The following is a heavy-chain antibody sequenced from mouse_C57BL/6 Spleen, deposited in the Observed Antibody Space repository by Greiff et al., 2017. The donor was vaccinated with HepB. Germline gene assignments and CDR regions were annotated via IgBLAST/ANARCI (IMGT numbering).Heavy chain of an antibody. J-gene: IGHJ1*03. CDR3: ARPITTVVDWYFDV. CDR2: IDPSDSST. V-gene: IGHV1-69*01. D-gene: IGHD1-1*01. CDR1: GYTFTSYW. Sequence: QVQLQQPGAELVMPGASVKLSCKASGYTFTSYWMHWVKQRPGQGLEWIGEIDPSDSSTNYNQKFKGKSTLTVDKSSSTAYMQLSSLTSEDSAVYYCARPITTVVDWYFDVWGTGTTVTGSS.